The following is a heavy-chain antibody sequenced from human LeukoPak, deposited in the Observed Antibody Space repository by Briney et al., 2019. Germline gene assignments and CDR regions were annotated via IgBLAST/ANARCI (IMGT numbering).Heavy chain of an antibody. Sequence: SETLSLTCTVSGGSISSYYWSWIRQPPGKGLEWIGYIYYSGSTNYNPSLKSRVTISVDTSKNQFSLKLSSVTAADTAVYYCARSPSEYFPFDPWGQGTLVTVSS. CDR2: IYYSGST. CDR1: GGSISSYY. J-gene: IGHJ5*02. CDR3: ARSPSEYFPFDP. D-gene: IGHD2/OR15-2a*01. V-gene: IGHV4-59*01.